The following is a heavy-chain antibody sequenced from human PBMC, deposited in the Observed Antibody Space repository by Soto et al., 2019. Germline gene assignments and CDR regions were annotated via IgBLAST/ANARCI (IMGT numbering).Heavy chain of an antibody. D-gene: IGHD1-26*01. V-gene: IGHV1-18*04. Sequence: QVQLVQSGAEVKKPGASVKVSCKASGYTFGRYGVTWVRQAPGQGLEWMGWINPYNGNANYGQKLQGRVTMTTDTFTSTDYMELRSLRSDDTDVYYCARRIQFSGSYYGMDVWGQGTTVTVSS. J-gene: IGHJ6*02. CDR1: GYTFGRYG. CDR2: INPYNGNA. CDR3: ARRIQFSGSYYGMDV.